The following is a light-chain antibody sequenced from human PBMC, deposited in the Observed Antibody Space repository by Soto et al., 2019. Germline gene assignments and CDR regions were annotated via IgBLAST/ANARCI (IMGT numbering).Light chain of an antibody. CDR1: QIISSW. V-gene: IGKV1-5*01. J-gene: IGKJ2*01. CDR2: YAS. Sequence: DMRMTQSPSTLSTSVGDRVTITRRASQIISSWLAWYQQKPGKAPKLLIYYASNLESGVPSRFSGSGSGTELTLTISSLQPDDFATYYSQQYNSYPYTFGQGTKLEIK. CDR3: QQYNSYPYT.